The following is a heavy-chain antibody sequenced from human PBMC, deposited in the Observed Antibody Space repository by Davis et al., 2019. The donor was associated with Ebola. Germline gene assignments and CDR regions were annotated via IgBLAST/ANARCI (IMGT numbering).Heavy chain of an antibody. CDR1: VDSVSSNSAA. CDR3: ARGGYSSGWLDAFDI. V-gene: IGHV6-1*01. CDR2: TYYRSKWYN. D-gene: IGHD6-19*01. J-gene: IGHJ3*02. Sequence: HSQTLSLTCAISVDSVSSNSAAWNWIRQSPSRGLEWLGRTYYRSKWYNDYAVSVKSRITINPDTSKNQFSLQLNSVTPEDTAVYYCARGGYSSGWLDAFDIWGQGTMVTVSS.